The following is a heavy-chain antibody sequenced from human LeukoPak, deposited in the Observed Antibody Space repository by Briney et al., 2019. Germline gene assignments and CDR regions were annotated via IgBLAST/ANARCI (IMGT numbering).Heavy chain of an antibody. J-gene: IGHJ4*02. V-gene: IGHV4-59*01. CDR3: ARVTSSWSFDY. CDR1: GGSISSDY. Sequence: PSETLSLTCTVSGGSISSDYWSWIRQPPGKGLEWIGSIYYSGSTNYNPSLKSRVSISVDTSKNQFSLKLSSVTAADTAVYYCARVTSSWSFDYWGQGTLVTVSS. D-gene: IGHD6-13*01. CDR2: IYYSGST.